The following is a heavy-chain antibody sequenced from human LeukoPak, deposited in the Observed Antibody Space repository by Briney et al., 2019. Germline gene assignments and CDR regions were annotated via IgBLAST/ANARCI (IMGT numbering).Heavy chain of an antibody. D-gene: IGHD5-18*01. CDR1: GYSFSSYC. V-gene: IGHV5-51*01. Sequence: GESLKIFCWGSGYSFSSYCIGWVRQMPGKGLEWMGIIYPGDSDTRYSPSFQGQVTISADKSISSDCLQWSSLKASDTAMYYCARQDSYGYFDYWGQGTLVTVSS. CDR3: ARQDSYGYFDY. CDR2: IYPGDSDT. J-gene: IGHJ4*02.